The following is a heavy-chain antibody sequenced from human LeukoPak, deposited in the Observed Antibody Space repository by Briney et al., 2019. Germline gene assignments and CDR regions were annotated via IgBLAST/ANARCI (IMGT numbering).Heavy chain of an antibody. CDR2: INTNTGNP. Sequence: ASVKVSCKASGYTFTSYAMNWARQAPGQGLEWMGWINTNTGNPTYAQGFTGRFVFSLDTSVSTAYLQICSLKAEDTAVYYCATPGLYCSGGSCPPYYYYGMDVWGKGTTVTVSS. CDR1: GYTFTSYA. D-gene: IGHD2-15*01. CDR3: ATPGLYCSGGSCPPYYYYGMDV. V-gene: IGHV7-4-1*01. J-gene: IGHJ6*04.